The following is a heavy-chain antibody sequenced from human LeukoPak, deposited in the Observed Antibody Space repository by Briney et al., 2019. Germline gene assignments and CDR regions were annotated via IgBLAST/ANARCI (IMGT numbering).Heavy chain of an antibody. D-gene: IGHD6-19*01. Sequence: GGSLRLSCAASGFTFDDYGMSWVRQAPGKGLEWVANIKQDGSEKYYVDSVKGRFTISRDNAKNSLYLQMNSLRAEDTAVYYCARDIWAVAGISAFDIWGQGTMVTVSS. CDR3: ARDIWAVAGISAFDI. V-gene: IGHV3-7*01. CDR1: GFTFDDYG. J-gene: IGHJ3*02. CDR2: IKQDGSEK.